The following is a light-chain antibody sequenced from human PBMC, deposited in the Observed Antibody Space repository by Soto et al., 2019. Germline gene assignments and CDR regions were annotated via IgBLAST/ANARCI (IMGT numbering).Light chain of an antibody. V-gene: IGKV1-5*01. CDR2: DAS. Sequence: DIQMTQSPSTLSASVGDRVTITCRASQSIGSSLAWYQQKPGKGPKLLIYDASTLESGVPSRFSGRGFGTEFALTISRLQPDDFATFYCQQYNSYGTFGQGTKLEIK. CDR1: QSIGSS. CDR3: QQYNSYGT. J-gene: IGKJ2*01.